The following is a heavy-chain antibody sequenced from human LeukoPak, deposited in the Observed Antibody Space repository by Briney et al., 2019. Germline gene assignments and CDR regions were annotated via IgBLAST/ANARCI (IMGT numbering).Heavy chain of an antibody. J-gene: IGHJ4*02. CDR1: GGSISTYY. CDR3: ARGDASGYPDY. Sequence: SETLSLTCTVSGGSISTYYGNWIRQAPGKGLEWIGEIYQSGRTNYKPSLKSRVTISVDKSKNQLSLKLISVTAADTAVYYCARGDASGYPDYWGQGTLVTVSS. D-gene: IGHD3-22*01. CDR2: IYQSGRT. V-gene: IGHV4-59*12.